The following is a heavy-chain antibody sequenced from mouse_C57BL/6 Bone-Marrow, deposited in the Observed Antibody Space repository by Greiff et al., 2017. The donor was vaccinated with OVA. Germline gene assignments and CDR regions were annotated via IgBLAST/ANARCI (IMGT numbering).Heavy chain of an antibody. CDR2: IYPGSGST. CDR3: ALITTVVPY. J-gene: IGHJ2*01. CDR1: GYTFTSYW. D-gene: IGHD1-1*01. V-gene: IGHV1-55*01. Sequence: QVHVKQSGAELVKPGASVKMSCKASGYTFTSYWITWVKQRPGQGLEWIGDIYPGSGSTNYNEKFKSKATLTVDTSSSTAYMQLSSLTSEDSAVYYCALITTVVPYWGQGTTLTVSS.